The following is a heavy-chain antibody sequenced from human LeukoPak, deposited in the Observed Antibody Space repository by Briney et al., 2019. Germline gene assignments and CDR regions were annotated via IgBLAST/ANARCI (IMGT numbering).Heavy chain of an antibody. V-gene: IGHV4-30-2*01. J-gene: IGHJ3*02. CDR1: GGSISSGGYS. CDR2: IYHSGST. CDR3: ASFPSRYYYGAFDI. Sequence: SETLSLTCAVSGGSISSGGYSWSWIRQPPGKGLVWIVYIYHSGSTYYNPSLKSRVTISVDRSKNQFSLKLSSVTAADTAVYYCASFPSRYYYGAFDIWGQGTMVTVSS. D-gene: IGHD3-10*01.